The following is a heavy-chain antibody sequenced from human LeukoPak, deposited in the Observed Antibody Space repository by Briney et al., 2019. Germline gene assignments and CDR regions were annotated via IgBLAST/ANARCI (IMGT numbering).Heavy chain of an antibody. CDR3: AGGVVVVMGIDY. CDR2: IRYDGSNK. J-gene: IGHJ4*02. D-gene: IGHD3-22*01. V-gene: IGHV3-30*02. Sequence: GGSLRLSCAASGFTFSNYGVHWVRQAPGKGLEWVAFIRYDGSNKYYADSVKGRFTISRDNSKNTLYLQMNSLRAEDTAVYYCAGGVVVVMGIDYWGQGTLVTVSS. CDR1: GFTFSNYG.